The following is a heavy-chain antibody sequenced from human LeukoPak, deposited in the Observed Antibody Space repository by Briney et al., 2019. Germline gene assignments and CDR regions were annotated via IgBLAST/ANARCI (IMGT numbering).Heavy chain of an antibody. CDR3: AKDPSDYSKEGTHFDY. CDR2: IIPILGIA. V-gene: IGHV1-69*04. CDR1: GGTFSSYT. Sequence: GSSVKVSCKASGGTFSSYTISWVRQAPGQGLERMGRIIPILGIANYAQKFQGRVTITADKSTSTAYMELSSLRSEDTAVYYCAKDPSDYSKEGTHFDYWGQGTLVTVSS. J-gene: IGHJ4*02. D-gene: IGHD4-11*01.